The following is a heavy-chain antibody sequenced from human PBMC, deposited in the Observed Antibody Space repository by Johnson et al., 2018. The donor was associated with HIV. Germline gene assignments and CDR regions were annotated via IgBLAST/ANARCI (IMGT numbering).Heavy chain of an antibody. CDR3: AKAYSAVVGDAFDI. V-gene: IGHV3-30*04. CDR1: GFTFGSYA. CDR2: ISYDGRSK. D-gene: IGHD3-22*01. Sequence: QVHLVESGGGVAQPGRPLRLSCAASGFTFGSYAMHWVRQAPGKGLEWVAVISYDGRSKDYADSVKGRFTISRDNSKNTMYLQMNSLRAEDTAVYYCAKAYSAVVGDAFDIWGQGTMVTVSS. J-gene: IGHJ3*02.